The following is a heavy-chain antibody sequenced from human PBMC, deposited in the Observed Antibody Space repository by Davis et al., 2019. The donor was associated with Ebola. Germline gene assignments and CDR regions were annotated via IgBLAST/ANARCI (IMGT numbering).Heavy chain of an antibody. J-gene: IGHJ4*02. CDR3: ARDPGSSRGYDGYDSDY. V-gene: IGHV3-7*03. CDR2: IKQDGSEN. Sequence: GGSLRLSCAASGFTFSSYAMSRVRQAPGKGLEWVATIKQDGSENFYVDSVKGRFTISRDNAKNSLYLQMNSLRAADTAVYYCARDPGSSRGYDGYDSDYWGQGTLVSVSS. CDR1: GFTFSSYA. D-gene: IGHD5-12*01.